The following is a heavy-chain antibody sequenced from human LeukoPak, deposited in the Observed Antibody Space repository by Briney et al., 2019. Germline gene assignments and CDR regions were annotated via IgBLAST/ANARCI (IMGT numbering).Heavy chain of an antibody. CDR2: IIPILGIA. CDR3: ARDDYGDYLPFDY. V-gene: IGHV1-69*04. CDR1: GGTFSSYA. J-gene: IGHJ4*02. D-gene: IGHD4-17*01. Sequence: SVKVSCKASGGTFSSYAISWVRQAPGQGLEWMGRIIPILGIANYAQKFQGRVTIAADKSTSTAYMELRSLRSDDTAVYYCARDDYGDYLPFDYWGQGTLVTVSS.